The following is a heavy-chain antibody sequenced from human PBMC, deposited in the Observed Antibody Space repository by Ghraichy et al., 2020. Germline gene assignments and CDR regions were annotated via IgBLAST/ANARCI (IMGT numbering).Heavy chain of an antibody. CDR1: GFSLSTSGMC. D-gene: IGHD7-27*01. J-gene: IGHJ3*02. CDR2: IDWDDDK. V-gene: IGHV2-70*11. Sequence: SGPTLVKPTQTLTLTCTFSGFSLSTSGMCVSWIRQPPGKALEWLARIDWDDDKYYSTSLKTRLTISKDTSKNQVVLTMTNMDPVDTATYYCARTTLTGDPSYAFDIWGQGTMVTVSS. CDR3: ARTTLTGDPSYAFDI.